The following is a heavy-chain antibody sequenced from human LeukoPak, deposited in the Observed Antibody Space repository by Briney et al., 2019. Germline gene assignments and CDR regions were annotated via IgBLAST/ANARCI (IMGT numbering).Heavy chain of an antibody. V-gene: IGHV4-34*01. D-gene: IGHD3-3*01. CDR1: GGSFSGYY. CDR3: ARGPNDFWSGYYNWFDP. CDR2: INHSGST. Sequence: SETLSLTXAVYGGSFSGYYWSWIRQPPGKGLEWIGEINHSGSTNYNPSLKSRVTISVDTSKNQFSLKLSSVTAADTAVYYCARGPNDFWSGYYNWFDPWGQGTLVTVSS. J-gene: IGHJ5*02.